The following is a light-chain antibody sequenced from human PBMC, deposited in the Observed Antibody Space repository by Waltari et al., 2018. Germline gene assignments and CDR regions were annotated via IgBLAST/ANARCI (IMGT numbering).Light chain of an antibody. Sequence: CRASQSVSTGLTWCQQKPGQAPRLLIYGASTRATGISARFSGSGSGTEFTLTISSLQSEDFAFYYCQQYNDWPPLTFGGGTKVEIK. CDR3: QQYNDWPPLT. J-gene: IGKJ4*01. CDR2: GAS. V-gene: IGKV3-15*01. CDR1: QSVSTG.